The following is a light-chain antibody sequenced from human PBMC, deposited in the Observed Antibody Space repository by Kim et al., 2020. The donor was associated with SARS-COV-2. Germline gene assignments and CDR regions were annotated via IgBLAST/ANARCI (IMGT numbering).Light chain of an antibody. J-gene: IGLJ3*02. CDR2: NNN. Sequence: QSVLTQPPSASGTPGQRVTISCSGSSSNIGSNYVSWFQQLPGTAPKLLIYNNNQRPSGVPDRFSGSKSGTSASLAIRGLQSEDEADYYCAAWDDSLNAWVFGGGTQLTVL. V-gene: IGLV1-44*01. CDR3: AAWDDSLNAWV. CDR1: SSNIGSNY.